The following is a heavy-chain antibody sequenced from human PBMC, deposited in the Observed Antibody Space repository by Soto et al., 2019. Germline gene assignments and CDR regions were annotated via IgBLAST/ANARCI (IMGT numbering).Heavy chain of an antibody. D-gene: IGHD2-15*01. V-gene: IGHV4-30-2*01. CDR2: IYHSGGT. Sequence: PSETLSLTCAVSGGSISSGVYSWNWIRQPPGKGLEWIGYIYHSGGTLYNPSLKNRVSISVDKSKNQFSLKLSSVTAADTAVYYCARAHCSGGSCYSVQHWFDPWGQGTLVTVS. J-gene: IGHJ5*02. CDR1: GGSISSGVYS. CDR3: ARAHCSGGSCYSVQHWFDP.